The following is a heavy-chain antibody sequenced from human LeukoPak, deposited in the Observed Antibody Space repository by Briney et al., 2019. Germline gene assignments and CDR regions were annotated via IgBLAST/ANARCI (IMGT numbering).Heavy chain of an antibody. CDR1: GGTFSSNA. Sequence: SVEVSCKASGGTFSSNAISWVRQAPGQGLEWMGGIIPIFGTANYAQKFQGRVTITADESTSTAYMELSSLRSEDTAVYYCARVMDRCSSTSCYPPYFDYWGQGTLVTVSS. V-gene: IGHV1-69*13. CDR3: ARVMDRCSSTSCYPPYFDY. CDR2: IIPIFGTA. J-gene: IGHJ4*02. D-gene: IGHD2-2*01.